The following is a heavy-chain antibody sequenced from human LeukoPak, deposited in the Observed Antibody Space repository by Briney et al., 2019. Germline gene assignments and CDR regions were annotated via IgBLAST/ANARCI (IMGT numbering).Heavy chain of an antibody. CDR3: ARALVRGVTPYYFDY. V-gene: IGHV1-2*02. D-gene: IGHD3-10*01. CDR2: INPNSGGT. CDR1: GYTFNGYY. J-gene: IGHJ4*02. Sequence: ASVKVSCKASGYTFNGYYMHWVQQAPGQGLQWLGWINPNSGGTNYAQKFQGRVTMTRDTSISTAYMELSRLRSDDTAVYYCARALVRGVTPYYFDYWGQGTLVTVSS.